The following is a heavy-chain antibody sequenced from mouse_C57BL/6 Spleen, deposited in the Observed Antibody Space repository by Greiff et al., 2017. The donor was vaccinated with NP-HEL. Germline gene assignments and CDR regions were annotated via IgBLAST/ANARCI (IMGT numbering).Heavy chain of an antibody. Sequence: QVQLQQPGAELVKPGASVKMSCKASGYTFTSYWITWVKQRPGQGLEWIGDIYPGSDSTNYNEKFKSKATLTVDTSSSTAYMQLSSLTSEDSAVYYCAPGRYYYGKGGDFDYWGQGTTLTVSS. V-gene: IGHV1-55*01. J-gene: IGHJ2*01. CDR3: APGRYYYGKGGDFDY. CDR2: IYPGSDST. D-gene: IGHD1-1*01. CDR1: GYTFTSYW.